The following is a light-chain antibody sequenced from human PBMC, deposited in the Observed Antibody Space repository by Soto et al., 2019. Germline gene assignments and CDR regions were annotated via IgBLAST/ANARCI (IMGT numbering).Light chain of an antibody. V-gene: IGKV1-33*01. CDR3: QQYDHLPIT. J-gene: IGKJ5*01. CDR1: QDISNY. Sequence: TQMTQSPSSLSASVGDRATITCQATQDISNYLNWYQHKPGKAPKLLIYDASNLETGVPSRFSGSGSGTDFTFTINSLQPEDIATYYCQQYDHLPITFGQGTRLEIK. CDR2: DAS.